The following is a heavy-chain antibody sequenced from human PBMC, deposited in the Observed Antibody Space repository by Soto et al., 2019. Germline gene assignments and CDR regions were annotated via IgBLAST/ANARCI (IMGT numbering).Heavy chain of an antibody. CDR3: ARGYSYYYGSDV. CDR2: MNPNTGNS. CDR1: GYTFTSYD. D-gene: IGHD4-4*01. V-gene: IGHV1-8*01. Sequence: ASVKVSCKASGYTFTSYDINWVRQAPGQGLEWMGWMNPNTGNSGKAQKFQGRLIMSRSTSTSTAYMELSSLKSEDTAVYFCARGYSYYYGSDVRGQGTTVTVSS. J-gene: IGHJ6*02.